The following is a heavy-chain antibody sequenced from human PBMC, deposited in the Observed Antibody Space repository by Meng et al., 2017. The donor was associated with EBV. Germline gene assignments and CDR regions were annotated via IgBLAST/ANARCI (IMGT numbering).Heavy chain of an antibody. J-gene: IGHJ4*02. CDR2: FDPEDGET. D-gene: IGHD1-1*01. Sequence: QVQLVHCVAEVKTPGAALKVSCNVSVYTRIELSRHWVRQAPGKGLEWMGGFDPEDGETIYAQKFQGRVTMTEDTSTDTAYMELSSLRSEDTAVYYCATVIPETGTYYFDYWGQGTLVTVSS. CDR3: ATVIPETGTYYFDY. V-gene: IGHV1-24*01. CDR1: VYTRIELS.